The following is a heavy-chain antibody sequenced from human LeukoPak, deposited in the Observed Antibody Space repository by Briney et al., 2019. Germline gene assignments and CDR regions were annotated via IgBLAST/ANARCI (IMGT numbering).Heavy chain of an antibody. D-gene: IGHD3-3*01. V-gene: IGHV3-53*01. Sequence: LPGGSLRLSCEVSGFSVGTDYMTWIRQAPGKGLVWVSVINSGGATFYADSVKGRFNISRDTSKNTLSLQMNNLRAEDTGVYYCARGYDFWSGSSSGLFDVWGQGTMV. CDR3: ARGYDFWSGSSSGLFDV. CDR2: INSGGAT. J-gene: IGHJ3*01. CDR1: GFSVGTDY.